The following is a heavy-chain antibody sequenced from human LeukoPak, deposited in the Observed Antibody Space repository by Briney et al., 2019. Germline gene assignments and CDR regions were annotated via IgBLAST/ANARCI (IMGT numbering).Heavy chain of an antibody. CDR3: ARGYYDFWSGYFGPLVY. J-gene: IGHJ4*02. D-gene: IGHD3-3*01. V-gene: IGHV1-2*02. CDR2: INPNSGGT. Sequence: ASVKVSCKASGYTFTGYYMHWVRQAPGQGLEWMGWINPNSGGTNYAQKFQGRVTMTRDTSISTAYMELSRLRSDDTAVYYCARGYYDFWSGYFGPLVYWGQGTLVTVSS. CDR1: GYTFTGYY.